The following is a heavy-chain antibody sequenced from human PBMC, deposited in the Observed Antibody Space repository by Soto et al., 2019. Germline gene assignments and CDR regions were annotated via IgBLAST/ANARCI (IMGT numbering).Heavy chain of an antibody. D-gene: IGHD2-2*01. Sequence: PSETLCLTCTVSGGSISSYYWSWIRQPPGKGLEWIGYIYYSGSTNYNPSLKSRVTISVDTSKNQFSLKLSSVTAADTAVYYCARVEVCSSTCCDDGYVMDFPAQRTTVTVSS. V-gene: IGHV4-59*01. CDR2: IYYSGST. J-gene: IGHJ6*02. CDR1: GGSISSYY. CDR3: ARVEVCSSTCCDDGYVMDF.